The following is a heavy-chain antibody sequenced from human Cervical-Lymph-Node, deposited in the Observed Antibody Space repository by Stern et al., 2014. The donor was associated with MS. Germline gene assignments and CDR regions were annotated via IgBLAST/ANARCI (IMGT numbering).Heavy chain of an antibody. CDR2: IRAYNGNT. CDR1: GYTFTSYG. J-gene: IGHJ3*02. D-gene: IGHD2/OR15-2a*01. Sequence: QVQLGQSGAEVKKPGASVKVSCKASGYTFTSYGISWVRQAPGQGLEWMGWIRAYNGNTNYEQNIQGRVTMTTDKTTSTGYMDQRLHCKQNQATKLQGQSPQDPGHIPEQGLHGPERPETCRHGVVYCARGLLGSENAFDIWGQGTMVTVSS. V-gene: IGHV1-18*01. CDR3: GQSPQDPGHIPEQGLHGPERPETCRHGVVYCARGLLGSENAFDI.